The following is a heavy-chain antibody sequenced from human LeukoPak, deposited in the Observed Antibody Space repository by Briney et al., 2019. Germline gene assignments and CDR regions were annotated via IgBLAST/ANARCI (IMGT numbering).Heavy chain of an antibody. CDR1: GFTLSTYW. Sequence: GGSLRLSCAASGFTLSTYWMSWVRQAPGKGLEWVSYIRSSSSTIYYADSVKGRFTISRDNAKNSLYLQMNSLRAEDTAVYYCARAKRNGFDIWGQGTMVTVSS. CDR2: IRSSSSTI. V-gene: IGHV3-48*01. J-gene: IGHJ3*02. CDR3: ARAKRNGFDI.